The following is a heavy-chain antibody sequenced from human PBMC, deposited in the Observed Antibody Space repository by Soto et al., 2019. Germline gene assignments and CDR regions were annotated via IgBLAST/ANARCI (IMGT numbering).Heavy chain of an antibody. Sequence: GASVKVSCKASGYTFTGYYMHWVRQAPGQGLEWMGWINPNSGGTNYAQKFQGWVTMTRDTSISTAYMELSRLRSDDTAVYYCARATYYYGSGSYYRKPEENSKSTSNYYFFDYWGQGTLVIVSS. CDR3: ARATYYYGSGSYYRKPEENSKSTSNYYFFDY. D-gene: IGHD3-10*01. V-gene: IGHV1-2*04. J-gene: IGHJ4*02. CDR1: GYTFTGYY. CDR2: INPNSGGT.